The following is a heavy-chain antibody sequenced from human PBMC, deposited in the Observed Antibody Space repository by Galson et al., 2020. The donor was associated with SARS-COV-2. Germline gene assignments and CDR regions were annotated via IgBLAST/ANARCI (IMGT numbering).Heavy chain of an antibody. CDR1: GFTFSSYG. D-gene: IGHD6-19*01. Sequence: PGGSLRLSCAASGFTFSSYGMHWVRQAPGKGLEWVAVISYDGSNKYYADSVKGRFTISRDNSKNTLYLQMNSLRAEDTAVYYCAKDEQWLPEINYYYYGMDVWGQGTTVTVSS. CDR3: AKDEQWLPEINYYYYGMDV. V-gene: IGHV3-30*18. J-gene: IGHJ6*02. CDR2: ISYDGSNK.